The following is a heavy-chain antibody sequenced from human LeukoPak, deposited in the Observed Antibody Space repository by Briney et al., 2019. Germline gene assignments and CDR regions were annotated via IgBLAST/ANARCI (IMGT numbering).Heavy chain of an antibody. V-gene: IGHV3-9*01. Sequence: GGSLRLSCAASGFTFDDYAMHWVRQAPGKGLEWVSGISWNSGSIGYADSVKGRFTISRDNAKNSLYLQMNSLRAEDTALYYCAKGSSWTLNWFDPWGQGTLVTVSS. CDR1: GFTFDDYA. J-gene: IGHJ5*02. CDR3: AKGSSWTLNWFDP. CDR2: ISWNSGSI. D-gene: IGHD6-13*01.